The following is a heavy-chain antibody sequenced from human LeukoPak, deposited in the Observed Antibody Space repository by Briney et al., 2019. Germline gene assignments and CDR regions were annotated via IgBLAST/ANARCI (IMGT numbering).Heavy chain of an antibody. CDR3: ARHPGQWLPTAPDW. Sequence: SETLSLTCTVSGGPISSYYWSWIRQPPGKGLEWIGYIYYSGSTNYNPSLKSRVTISVDTSKNQFSLKLSSVTAADTAVYYCARHPGQWLPTAPDWWGQGTLVTVSS. CDR1: GGPISSYY. J-gene: IGHJ4*02. V-gene: IGHV4-59*08. CDR2: IYYSGST. D-gene: IGHD6-19*01.